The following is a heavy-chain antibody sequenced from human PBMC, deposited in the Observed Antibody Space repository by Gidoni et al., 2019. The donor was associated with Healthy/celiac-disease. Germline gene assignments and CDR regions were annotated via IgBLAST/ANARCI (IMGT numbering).Heavy chain of an antibody. Sequence: QVQLQESGPGLVKPSETLSLTCTVSGGSISSYYWSWIRQPAGKGLEWIGRIYTSGSTNYNPSLKSRVTMSVDTSKNQFSLKLSSVTAADTAVYYCARATEVFGVVITNYFDYWGQGTLVTVSS. V-gene: IGHV4-4*07. CDR1: GGSISSYY. J-gene: IGHJ4*02. CDR3: ARATEVFGVVITNYFDY. CDR2: IYTSGST. D-gene: IGHD3-3*01.